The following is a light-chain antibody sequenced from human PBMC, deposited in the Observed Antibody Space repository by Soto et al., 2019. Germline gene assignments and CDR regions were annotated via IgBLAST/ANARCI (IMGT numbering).Light chain of an antibody. J-gene: IGLJ2*01. CDR3: ASWDDSLNGVV. CDR2: NNN. V-gene: IGLV1-44*01. CDR1: ISNIGGNT. Sequence: QSVLTQPPSASGTPGQRVTSSCYGSISNIGGNTANWYQQLPGTAPKLLIYNNNQRPSGVPDRFSGSKSGDSASLAISGLQSYDEADYYCASWDDSLNGVVFGGGTKVTVL.